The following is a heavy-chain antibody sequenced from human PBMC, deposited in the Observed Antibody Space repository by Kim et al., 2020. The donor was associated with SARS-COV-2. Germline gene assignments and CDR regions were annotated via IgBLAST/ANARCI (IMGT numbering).Heavy chain of an antibody. Sequence: SETLSLTCTVSGGSISSYYWSWIRQPPGKGLEWIGYIYYSGSTNYNPSLKSRVTISVDTSKNQFSLKLSSVTAADTAVYYCARGRYFDWLYDGNWFDPWGQGTLVTVSS. CDR1: GGSISSYY. CDR2: IYYSGST. J-gene: IGHJ5*02. V-gene: IGHV4-59*13. CDR3: ARGRYFDWLYDGNWFDP. D-gene: IGHD3-9*01.